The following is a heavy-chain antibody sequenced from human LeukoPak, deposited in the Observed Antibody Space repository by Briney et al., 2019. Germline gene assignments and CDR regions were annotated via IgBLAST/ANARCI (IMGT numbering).Heavy chain of an antibody. V-gene: IGHV4-39*07. J-gene: IGHJ3*02. CDR1: GGSISSSSYF. Sequence: SETLSLTCTISGGSISSSSYFWGWIRQPPGKGLEWIGNIYYSGRTDYNPSLKSRVTISVDTSKNQFSLKLSSVTTADTAVYYCARPVTGVEMATDDAFDIWGQGTMVTVSS. CDR2: IYYSGRT. D-gene: IGHD5-24*01. CDR3: ARPVTGVEMATDDAFDI.